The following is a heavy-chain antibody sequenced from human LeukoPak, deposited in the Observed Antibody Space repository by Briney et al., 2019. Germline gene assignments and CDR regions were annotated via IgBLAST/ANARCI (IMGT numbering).Heavy chain of an antibody. CDR2: IYYSGST. CDR3: ASGGIVGATYSGAFDI. CDR1: GGSISSSNW. J-gene: IGHJ3*02. Sequence: SETLSLTCAVSGGSISSSNWWSWVRQPPGKGLEWIGYIYYSGSTNYNPSLKSRVTISVDTSKNQFSLKLSSVTAADTAVYYCASGGIVGATYSGAFDIWGQGTMVTVSS. D-gene: IGHD1-26*01. V-gene: IGHV4-4*02.